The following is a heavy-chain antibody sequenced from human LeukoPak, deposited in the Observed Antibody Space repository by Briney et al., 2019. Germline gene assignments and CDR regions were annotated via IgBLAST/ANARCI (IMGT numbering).Heavy chain of an antibody. Sequence: PPETLSLTCNVSGGSLSSYDWSWIRQPPGKGLEWIGYIYTSGSTNYNPSLQRGATISLGPSNNQFSLKLSSVTAAHPAVYYYARHRKHFYRSSTRCRLYYYYMDVWGKRTTVSLS. V-gene: IGHV4-4*09. CDR1: GGSLSSYD. J-gene: IGHJ6*03. D-gene: IGHD2-2*01. CDR3: ARHRKHFYRSSTRCRLYYYYMDV. CDR2: IYTSGST.